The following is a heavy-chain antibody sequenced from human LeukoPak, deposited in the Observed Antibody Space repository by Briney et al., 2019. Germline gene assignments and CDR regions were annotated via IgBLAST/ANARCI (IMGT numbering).Heavy chain of an antibody. D-gene: IGHD2-21*02. J-gene: IGHJ4*02. V-gene: IGHV1-18*04. CDR3: ARDNPPPYCGGDCYHQAFDY. CDR1: GYTFTSYY. Sequence: ASVKVSCKASGYTFTSYYMHWVRQAPGQGLEWMGWISAYNGNTNYAQKLQGRVTMTTDTSTSTAYMELRSLRSDDTAVYYCARDNPPPYCGGDCYHQAFDYWGQGTLVTVSS. CDR2: ISAYNGNT.